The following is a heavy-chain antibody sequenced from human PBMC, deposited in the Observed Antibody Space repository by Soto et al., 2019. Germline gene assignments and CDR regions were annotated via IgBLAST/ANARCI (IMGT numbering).Heavy chain of an antibody. Sequence: SETLSLTCTVSGGSISSGGYYWSWIRQHPGKGLEWIGYIYYSGSTYYNPSLKSRVTISVDTSKNQFSLKLSSVTAADTAVYYCARLPRAVSVPKTFDYWGQGTLVTV. D-gene: IGHD6-19*01. CDR2: IYYSGST. CDR1: GGSISSGGYY. V-gene: IGHV4-31*03. J-gene: IGHJ4*02. CDR3: ARLPRAVSVPKTFDY.